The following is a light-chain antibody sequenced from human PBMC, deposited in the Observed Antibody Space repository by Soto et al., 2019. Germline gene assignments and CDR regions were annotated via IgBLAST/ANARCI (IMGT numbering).Light chain of an antibody. CDR1: QSVNNH. CDR2: ETS. J-gene: IGKJ5*01. V-gene: IGKV3-15*01. CDR3: QQYNDWPLT. Sequence: EIVMTQSPATLSVSPGERATLSCGASQSVNNHLAWYQQKPGQAPRVLIYETSTRATGIPARFSGCGSGTEFTLTISSLQSEDFAVYYCQQYNDWPLTFGQGTRLEIK.